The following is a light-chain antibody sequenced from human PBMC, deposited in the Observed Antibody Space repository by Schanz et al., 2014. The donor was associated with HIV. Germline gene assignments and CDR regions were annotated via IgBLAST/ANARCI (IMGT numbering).Light chain of an antibody. V-gene: IGKV3D-20*02. CDR2: DAS. J-gene: IGKJ5*01. CDR1: QSVSSN. CDR3: QQRSSWLGIT. Sequence: EIVMTQSPATLSVSPGERATLSCRASQSVSSNLAWYQQKPGQAPRLLIFDASIRATGIPDRFSGSGSGTDFTLTISRLEPEDFAVYYCQQRSSWLGITFGQGTRLEIK.